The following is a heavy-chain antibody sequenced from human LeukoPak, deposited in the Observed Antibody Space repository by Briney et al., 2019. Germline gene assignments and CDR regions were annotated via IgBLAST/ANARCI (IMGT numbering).Heavy chain of an antibody. CDR2: IHESGST. J-gene: IGHJ4*02. CDR1: GVSMSSNNW. CDR3: ARHEGFSQKD. V-gene: IGHV4-4*02. Sequence: SGTLSLTSAVSGVSMSSNNWWSWVRQPPGKGLEWIGEIHESGSTNYNPSLKSRVTISVDKSKDQFSLKLSSVTAADTAVCYCARHEGFSQKDWGQGTQVTVS.